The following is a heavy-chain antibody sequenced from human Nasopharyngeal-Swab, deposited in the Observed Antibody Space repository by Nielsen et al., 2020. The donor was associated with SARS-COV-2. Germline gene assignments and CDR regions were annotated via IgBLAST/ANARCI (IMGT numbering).Heavy chain of an antibody. D-gene: IGHD1-20*01. CDR3: ARDRSITGWNDAFDI. CDR1: GYTFTSYY. CDR2: INPSGGST. Sequence: ASVKVSCKASGYTFTSYYMHWVRQAPGQGLEWMGIINPSGGSTSYAQKFQGRVTMTRDTSTSTVYMELSSLRSEDTAVYFCARDRSITGWNDAFDIWGQGTVVTVSS. V-gene: IGHV1-46*01. J-gene: IGHJ3*02.